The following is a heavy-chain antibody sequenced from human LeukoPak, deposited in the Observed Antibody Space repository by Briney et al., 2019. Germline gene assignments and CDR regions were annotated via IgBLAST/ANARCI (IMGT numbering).Heavy chain of an antibody. D-gene: IGHD2-15*01. CDR1: GFTFSHAW. CDR3: TTTYCSGGSCYRGRYYFDY. V-gene: IGHV3-15*07. CDR2: IKSKTDGGTT. Sequence: KPGGSLRLSCAASGFTFSHAWMNWVRQAPGKGLEWVGRIKSKTDGGTTDYAAPVKGRFTISRDDSKNTLYLQMNSLKTEDTAVYYCTTTYCSGGSCYRGRYYFDYWGQGTLVTVSS. J-gene: IGHJ4*02.